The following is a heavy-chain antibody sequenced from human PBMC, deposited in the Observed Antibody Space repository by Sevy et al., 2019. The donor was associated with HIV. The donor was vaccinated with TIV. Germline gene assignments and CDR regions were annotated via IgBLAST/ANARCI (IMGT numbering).Heavy chain of an antibody. J-gene: IGHJ4*02. V-gene: IGHV4-39*01. CDR1: GGSISSSSYY. Sequence: SETLSLTCTVSGGSISSSSYYWGWIRQPPGKGLEWIGSIYYSGSTYYNPSLKSRVIISVDTSKNQFSLKLSSVTAADTAVYYCARHDGSGSYPDYWGQGTLVTVSS. D-gene: IGHD3-10*01. CDR3: ARHDGSGSYPDY. CDR2: IYYSGST.